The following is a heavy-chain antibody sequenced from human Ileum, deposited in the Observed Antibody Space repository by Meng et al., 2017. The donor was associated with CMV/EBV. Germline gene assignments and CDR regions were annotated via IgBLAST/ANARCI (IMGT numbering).Heavy chain of an antibody. CDR1: FTGYY. CDR2: INPNTGGT. J-gene: IGHJ5*02. V-gene: IGHV1-2*02. Sequence: FTGYYWYWVRQAPGQGLEWMGWINPNTGGTNYGQKFQGRVTMTRDTSINTAYMELSSLISDDTAVYYCARGWGVVLVPTAETNWIDPWGQGTLVTVSS. CDR3: ARGWGVVLVPTAETNWIDP. D-gene: IGHD2-2*01.